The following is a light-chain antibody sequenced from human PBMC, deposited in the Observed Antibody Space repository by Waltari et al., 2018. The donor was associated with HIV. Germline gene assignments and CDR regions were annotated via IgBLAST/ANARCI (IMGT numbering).Light chain of an antibody. CDR1: SSDVWIYNL. CDR2: AVS. J-gene: IGLJ2*01. V-gene: IGLV2-23*02. Sequence: QSALTQPASVSGSPGQSITISCTGTSSDVWIYNLVSWYQQHPGKAPKLIIYAVSKRPSGVSNRFSGSKSGSTASLTLSGLQPEDEADYCCCSYASTTDTYVVFGGGTKLTFL. CDR3: CSYASTTDTYVV.